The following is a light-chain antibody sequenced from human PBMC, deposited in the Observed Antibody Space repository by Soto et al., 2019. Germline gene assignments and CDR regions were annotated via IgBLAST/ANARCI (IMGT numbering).Light chain of an antibody. CDR3: QQYNDYPYT. Sequence: DIQMTQSPSTVSASVGDRVTITCRASQSITSWLAWYQQKPGKAPKLLIYKASSLERGVPSRFSGSGSGTEFTLTIISLQTDATATYYCQQYNDYPYTFAQGTKLEIK. CDR2: KAS. CDR1: QSITSW. J-gene: IGKJ2*01. V-gene: IGKV1-5*03.